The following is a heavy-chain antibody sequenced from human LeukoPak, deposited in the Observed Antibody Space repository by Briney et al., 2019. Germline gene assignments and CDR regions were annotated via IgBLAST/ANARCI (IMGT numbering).Heavy chain of an antibody. D-gene: IGHD3-10*01. J-gene: IGHJ4*02. CDR3: ARDRGKWFGDFFDF. CDR1: GYTFTTYG. V-gene: IGHV1-18*01. Sequence: ASVKVSCKASGYTFTTYGITWVRQAPGQRLEWMGRINGYNDKTKYEQKVQGRVTMTIDTSTSTAYMELRSLRSDDTAVYYCARDRGKWFGDFFDFWGQGTLVTVSS. CDR2: INGYNDKT.